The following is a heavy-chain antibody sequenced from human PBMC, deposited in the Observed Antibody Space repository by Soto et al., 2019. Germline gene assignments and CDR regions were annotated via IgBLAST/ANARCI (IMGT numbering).Heavy chain of an antibody. V-gene: IGHV3-48*02. D-gene: IGHD2-2*01. CDR2: ISSSSSTI. Sequence: PGGSLRLSCAASGFTFSSYSMNWVRQAPGKGLEWVSYISSSSSTIYYADSVKGRFTISRDNAKNSLYLQMNSLRDEDTAVYYCARDDIVVPYYYYGMDVWGQGTTVTVSS. CDR3: ARDDIVVPYYYYGMDV. CDR1: GFTFSSYS. J-gene: IGHJ6*02.